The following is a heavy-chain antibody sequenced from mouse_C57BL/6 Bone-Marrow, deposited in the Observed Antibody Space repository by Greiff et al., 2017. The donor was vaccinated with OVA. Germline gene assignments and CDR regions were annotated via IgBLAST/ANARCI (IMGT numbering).Heavy chain of an antibody. D-gene: IGHD4-1*01. CDR3: ARWDWAWFAY. Sequence: VQRVESGPELVRPGASVKISCKAPGYTFTSHWMQWVRQRPGQGLEWIGEIFPGSGSTYYNEKFKGKATLTVDTSSSTADRQLSSLTSEDSAGYVWARWDWAWFAYWGQGTLVTVSA. CDR1: GYTFTSHW. CDR2: IFPGSGST. J-gene: IGHJ3*01. V-gene: IGHV1-56*01.